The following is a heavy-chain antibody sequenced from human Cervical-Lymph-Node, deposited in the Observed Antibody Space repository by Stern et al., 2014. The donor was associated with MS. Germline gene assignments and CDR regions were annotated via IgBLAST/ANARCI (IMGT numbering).Heavy chain of an antibody. CDR2: INPSGGTT. CDR1: GYTFIRYY. D-gene: IGHD2-2*01. CDR3: ASVIPAVRYGNALDY. J-gene: IGHJ4*02. V-gene: IGHV1-46*01. Sequence: VQLVQSGAEVKKPGASVKVSCKASGYTFIRYYIHWVRQAPGQGLEWMGTINPSGGTTSYAQKFQGRVTITRDTSTSTVYMELRSLRSEDTAVYYCASVIPAVRYGNALDYWGQGALVTVSS.